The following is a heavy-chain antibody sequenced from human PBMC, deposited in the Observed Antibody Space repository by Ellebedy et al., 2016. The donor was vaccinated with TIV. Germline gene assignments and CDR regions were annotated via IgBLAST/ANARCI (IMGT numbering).Heavy chain of an antibody. CDR2: IGASENDA. D-gene: IGHD3-16*01. V-gene: IGHV3-21*01. Sequence: GKSLKISCAASGFVFSGFAMNWVRQAPGKGLEWVSSIGASENDAFYTDSVKGRFAISRDNAKTSIYLQMNSLRVEDTAVYYCVRLHRGAPFADYLDYMDVWGEGTTVIVSS. CDR3: VRLHRGAPFADYLDYMDV. J-gene: IGHJ6*03. CDR1: GFVFSGFA.